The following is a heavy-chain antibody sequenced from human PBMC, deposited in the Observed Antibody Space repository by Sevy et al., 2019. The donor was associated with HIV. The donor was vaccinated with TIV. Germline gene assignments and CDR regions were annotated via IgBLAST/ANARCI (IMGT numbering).Heavy chain of an antibody. D-gene: IGHD4-17*01. V-gene: IGHV4-30-2*01. Sequence: SETLSLTCAVSGASISSGVYSWNWIRQPPGKGLEWIGYIYHSGNTYYNSSLKRRVTISVDRSNNQFSLKMRSVTAADTAVYYGARDGGTMTTPGCLDFWGQGIMVTVSS. CDR3: ARDGGTMTTPGCLDF. CDR2: IYHSGNT. CDR1: GASISSGVYS. J-gene: IGHJ3*01.